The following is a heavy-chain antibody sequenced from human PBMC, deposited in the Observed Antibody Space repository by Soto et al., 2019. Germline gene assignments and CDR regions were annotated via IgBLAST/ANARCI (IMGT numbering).Heavy chain of an antibody. V-gene: IGHV1-69*12. CDR1: GGTFRTNA. D-gene: IGHD3-3*02. Sequence: QVQLVQSGAEVKKPGSSVKISCKASGGTFRTNAFSWVRQAPGQGLEWMGGIIPIFPTPDYAQKFQGRVTITVDESTNTTYMELSSLRSEDTATYYCARDKDRQQLGGNYYYIMDVWGQGTTVTVSS. CDR3: ARDKDRQQLGGNYYYIMDV. CDR2: IIPIFPTP. J-gene: IGHJ6*02.